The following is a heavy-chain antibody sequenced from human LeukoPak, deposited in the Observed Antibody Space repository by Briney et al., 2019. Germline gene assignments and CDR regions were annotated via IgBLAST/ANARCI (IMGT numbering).Heavy chain of an antibody. Sequence: GGSLRLSCAASGFHFSKYGMHWVRQTPGKGLEWVSHLSQTGGAQIYADSVKGRFTISRDNTQNSLYLQMNSLKAEDTAVYYCVRWNGGADYWGQGTLVTVSS. CDR2: LSQTGGAQ. V-gene: IGHV3-11*01. J-gene: IGHJ4*02. CDR1: GFHFSKYG. CDR3: VRWNGGADY. D-gene: IGHD3-16*01.